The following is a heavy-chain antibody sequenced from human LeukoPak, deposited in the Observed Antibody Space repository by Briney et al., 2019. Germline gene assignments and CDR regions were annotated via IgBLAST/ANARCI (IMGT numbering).Heavy chain of an antibody. CDR3: AKGGSGSYYDFWSGYYSNYYYMDV. J-gene: IGHJ6*03. V-gene: IGHV3-23*01. CDR2: ISGSGGST. D-gene: IGHD3-3*01. CDR1: GFTFSSYA. Sequence: PGGSLRLSCAASGFTFSSYAMSWVRQAPGKGLEWVPAISGSGGSTYYADSVKGRFTISRDNSKNTLYLQMNSLRAEDTAVYYCAKGGSGSYYDFWSGYYSNYYYMDVWGKGTTVTVSS.